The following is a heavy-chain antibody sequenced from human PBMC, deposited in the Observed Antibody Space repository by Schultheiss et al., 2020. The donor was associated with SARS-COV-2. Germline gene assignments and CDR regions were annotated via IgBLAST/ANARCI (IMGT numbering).Heavy chain of an antibody. CDR2: ISYDGNDQ. V-gene: IGHV3-30*18. CDR3: AKVGVTHCGSNCCSDY. D-gene: IGHD2-21*01. Sequence: GGSLRLSCAASEFTFSYYGLHWVRQAPGKGLEWVAFISYDGNDQFHADSVKGRFTISRDNSKNTLYLQMNSLRVEDTAVYYCAKVGVTHCGSNCCSDYWGRGTLVTVSS. CDR1: EFTFSYYG. J-gene: IGHJ4*02.